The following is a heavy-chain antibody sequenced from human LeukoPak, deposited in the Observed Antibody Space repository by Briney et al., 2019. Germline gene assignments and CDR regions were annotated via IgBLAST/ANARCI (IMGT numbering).Heavy chain of an antibody. J-gene: IGHJ3*01. D-gene: IGHD3-10*01. CDR3: ARQARDHSSYYGAPFDF. Sequence: GESLKISCKGSGYSFTSYWIGWVRQMPGKGLEWMGIIYPGDSDTRYSPSFQGQVTISTDESVSTAYLQWTSLRASDTAIYYCARQARDHSSYYGAPFDFWGQGTMVTVSS. CDR1: GYSFTSYW. CDR2: IYPGDSDT. V-gene: IGHV5-51*01.